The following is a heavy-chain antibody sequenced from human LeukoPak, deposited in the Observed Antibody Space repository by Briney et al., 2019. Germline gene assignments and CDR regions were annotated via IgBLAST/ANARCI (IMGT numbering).Heavy chain of an antibody. CDR2: INTAGSTT. V-gene: IGHV3-74*01. CDR3: ARECSSYAARGPFYFDY. J-gene: IGHJ4*02. D-gene: IGHD3-10*02. CDR1: GFTFSSYW. Sequence: GGSLRLSCAASGFTFSSYWMHWVRQAPGKGLVWVSRINTAGSTTSYADSVKGRSTISRDNAKTSLYLQMTGRRAEDTAVYYCARECSSYAARGPFYFDYWGQGTLVTVSS.